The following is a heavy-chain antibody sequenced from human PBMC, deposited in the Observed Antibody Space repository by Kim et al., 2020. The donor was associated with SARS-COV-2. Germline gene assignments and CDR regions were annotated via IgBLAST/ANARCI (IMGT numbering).Heavy chain of an antibody. CDR3: ARGRAGVVPSPILGLGPYFDYYARDV. D-gene: IGHD3-3*01. CDR2: VNHSGIT. Sequence: SETLSLTCAVYGGSFSAYSWIWIRQAPGKGLEWIGEVNHSGITKYHPSLKSRVTISVDTSKNQFSLKLPSVTAADTAVFSCARGRAGVVPSPILGLGPYFDYYARDVGGQGTTVPVS. V-gene: IGHV4-34*01. J-gene: IGHJ6*02. CDR1: GGSFSAYS.